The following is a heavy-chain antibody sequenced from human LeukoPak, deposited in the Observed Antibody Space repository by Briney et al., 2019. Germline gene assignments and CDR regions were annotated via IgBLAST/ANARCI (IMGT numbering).Heavy chain of an antibody. Sequence: PSETLSLTCTVSGGSISSGGYYWSWIRQHPGKGLEWIGYIYYSGSTYYNPSLKSRVTISVDASKNQFSLKLSSVTAADTAVYYCARRSLKSEFFWGQGTLVTVSS. V-gene: IGHV4-31*03. CDR1: GGSISSGGYY. J-gene: IGHJ4*02. D-gene: IGHD3-10*01. CDR2: IYYSGST. CDR3: ARRSLKSEFF.